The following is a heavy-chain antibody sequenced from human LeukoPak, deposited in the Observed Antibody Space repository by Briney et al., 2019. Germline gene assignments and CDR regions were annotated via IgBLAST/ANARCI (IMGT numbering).Heavy chain of an antibody. CDR3: ARQKYDVLTGLLDY. J-gene: IGHJ4*02. Sequence: SETLSLTCIVSGGSIITSSYHWGWICQPPGKGLEWIGSIYYSGRTYYNPSLHSRVTISVDTPKNQFSLRLSSVTAADTAVYYCARQKYDVLTGLLDYWGQGNLVIVSS. D-gene: IGHD3-9*01. CDR2: IYYSGRT. CDR1: GGSIITSSYH. V-gene: IGHV4-39*01.